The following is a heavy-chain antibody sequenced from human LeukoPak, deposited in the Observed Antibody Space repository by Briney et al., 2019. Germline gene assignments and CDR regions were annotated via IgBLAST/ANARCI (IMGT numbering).Heavy chain of an antibody. CDR1: GGSISSSSYY. CDR3: AREVLDVDTAMVTWFDP. D-gene: IGHD5-18*01. J-gene: IGHJ5*02. V-gene: IGHV4-39*07. CDR2: IYYSGST. Sequence: SETLSLTCTVSGGSISSSSYYWGWIRQPPGKGLEWIGSIYYSGSTYYNPSLKSRVTISVDTSKNQFSLKLSSVTAADTAVYYCAREVLDVDTAMVTWFDPWGQGTLVTVSS.